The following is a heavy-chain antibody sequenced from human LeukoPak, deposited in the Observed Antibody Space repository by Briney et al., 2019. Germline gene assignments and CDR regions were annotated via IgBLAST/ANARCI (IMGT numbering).Heavy chain of an antibody. CDR1: GYTFTGYY. CDR2: INPNSGGT. J-gene: IGHJ4*02. CDR3: ASEDCSGGSCYSWIY. D-gene: IGHD2-15*01. Sequence: GASVKVSCKASGYTFTGYYMHWVRQAPGQGLEWMGWINPNSGGTNYAQKFQGRVTMTRDTSTSTAYMELSRLRSDDTAVYYCASEDCSGGSCYSWIYWGQGTLVTVSS. V-gene: IGHV1-2*02.